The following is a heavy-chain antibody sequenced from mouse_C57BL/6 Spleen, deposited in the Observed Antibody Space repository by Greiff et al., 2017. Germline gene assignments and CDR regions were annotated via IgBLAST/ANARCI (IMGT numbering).Heavy chain of an antibody. J-gene: IGHJ3*01. Sequence: VKLVESGPGLVQPSQSLSITCTVSGFSLTSYGVHWVRQSPGKGLEWLGVIWSGGSTDYNAAFISRLSISKDNSKSQVFFKMNSLQADDTAIYYCARKGVVADDGFAYWGQGTLVTVSA. V-gene: IGHV2-2*01. CDR2: IWSGGST. D-gene: IGHD1-1*01. CDR3: ARKGVVADDGFAY. CDR1: GFSLTSYG.